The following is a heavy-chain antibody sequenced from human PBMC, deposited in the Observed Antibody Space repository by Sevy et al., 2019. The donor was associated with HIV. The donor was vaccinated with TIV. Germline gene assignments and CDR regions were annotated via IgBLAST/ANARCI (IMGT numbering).Heavy chain of an antibody. D-gene: IGHD3-3*01. CDR1: GYSFTSYW. CDR2: IYPGDSDT. V-gene: IGHV5-51*01. Sequence: GESLKISCKGSGYSFTSYWIGWVRQMPGKGLEWMGIIYPGDSDTRYSPSFQGQVTISADKSISTAYLQWSSLKASDTAMYYCARLLYDFWCGYYSGYYYGMDVWGQGTTVTVSS. J-gene: IGHJ6*02. CDR3: ARLLYDFWCGYYSGYYYGMDV.